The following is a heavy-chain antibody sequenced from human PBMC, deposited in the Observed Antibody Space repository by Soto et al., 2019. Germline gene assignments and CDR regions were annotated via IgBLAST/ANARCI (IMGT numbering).Heavy chain of an antibody. J-gene: IGHJ4*02. V-gene: IGHV1-69*13. CDR3: ARGPDYAGYIDD. D-gene: IGHD4-17*01. Sequence: QVRLVQSGAEVKKPGSSVKVSCKASGGTFSNHAINWVRQAPGQGPEWMGVIILPFGTPNYAQRFQGRVTITADESMTTAYMELNGLRSEDRAVYYCARGPDYAGYIDDWGQGSLVTVSS. CDR1: GGTFSNHA. CDR2: IILPFGTP.